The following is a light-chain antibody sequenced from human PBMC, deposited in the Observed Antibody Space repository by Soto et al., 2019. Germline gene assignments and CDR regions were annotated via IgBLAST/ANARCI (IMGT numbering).Light chain of an antibody. Sequence: DIQMTQSPSSLSASVGDSVTITCRASQSIRDYLNWYQQRPGKAPNLLIYGASSLQSGVPSRFSGSSSGSEFTLTISSLQPEDFATYYCQQSYITPFTFGPGTKLEIK. CDR1: QSIRDY. J-gene: IGKJ2*01. V-gene: IGKV1-39*01. CDR2: GAS. CDR3: QQSYITPFT.